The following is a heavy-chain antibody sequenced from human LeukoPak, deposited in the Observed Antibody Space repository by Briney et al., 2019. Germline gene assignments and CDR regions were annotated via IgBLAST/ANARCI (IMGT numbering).Heavy chain of an antibody. CDR2: IYSGGST. J-gene: IGHJ4*02. Sequence: GGSLRLSCAASGFTVSSNYMSWVRQAPGKGLEWFSIIYSGGSTYYADSVKGRFTISRGNSKNTLYLQMNSLRAEDTAVYYCVGSGWYGYFDYWGQGTLVTVSS. V-gene: IGHV3-53*01. CDR1: GFTVSSNY. CDR3: VGSGWYGYFDY. D-gene: IGHD6-19*01.